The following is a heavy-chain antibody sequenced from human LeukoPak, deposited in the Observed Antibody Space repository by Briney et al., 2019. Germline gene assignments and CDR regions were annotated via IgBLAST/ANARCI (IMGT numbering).Heavy chain of an antibody. J-gene: IGHJ6*02. CDR3: ARYALYDRSRGGDYYYGMDV. Sequence: GESLKISCKGSGYSFTSYWIGWVRQMPGKGLEWMGIIFPGDSDTRYSPSFQGQVTISADKSISTAYLQWSSLKASDTAMYYCARYALYDRSRGGDYYYGMDVWGQGTTVTVSS. CDR2: IFPGDSDT. V-gene: IGHV5-51*01. D-gene: IGHD5/OR15-5a*01. CDR1: GYSFTSYW.